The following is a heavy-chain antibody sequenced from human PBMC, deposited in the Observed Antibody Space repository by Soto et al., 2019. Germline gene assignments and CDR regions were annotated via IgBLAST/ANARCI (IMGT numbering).Heavy chain of an antibody. CDR1: GGSISSYY. J-gene: IGHJ6*02. V-gene: IGHV4-59*01. CDR2: IYYSGST. Sequence: SETLSLTCTVSGGSISSYYWSWIRQPPGKGLEWIGYIYYSGSTNYNPSLKSRVTISVDTSKNQFSLKLSSVTAADTAVYYCARIGSGWDYYYGMDVWGQGTTVTVSS. D-gene: IGHD6-19*01. CDR3: ARIGSGWDYYYGMDV.